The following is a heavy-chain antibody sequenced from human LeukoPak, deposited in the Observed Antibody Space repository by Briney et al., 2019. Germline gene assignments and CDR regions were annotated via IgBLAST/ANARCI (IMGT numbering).Heavy chain of an antibody. Sequence: SETLSLTCAVPGGSISSSSWWSWVRQPPGKGLEWIGEIYHSGSTNYNPSLKSRVTISVDKSKNQFSLKLSSVTAADTAVYYCARDAGGPKVGDYYYYYMDVWGKGTTVTVSS. CDR1: GGSISSSSW. J-gene: IGHJ6*03. CDR2: IYHSGST. CDR3: ARDAGGPKVGDYYYYYMDV. V-gene: IGHV4-4*02. D-gene: IGHD3-16*01.